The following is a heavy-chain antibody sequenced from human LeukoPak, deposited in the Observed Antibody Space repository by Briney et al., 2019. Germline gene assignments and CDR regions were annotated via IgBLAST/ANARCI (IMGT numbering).Heavy chain of an antibody. D-gene: IGHD3-3*01. CDR3: ARGYYDFWSGYYGGFDY. V-gene: IGHV3-48*01. CDR2: ISSSSSTI. Sequence: GGSLRLSCAASGFTFSSYSMNWVRQAPGKGLEWVSYISSSSSTIYYADSVKGRFTISRDNAKNSLYLQMNSLRAEDTAVYYCARGYYDFWSGYYGGFDYWGQGTLVTVSS. CDR1: GFTFSSYS. J-gene: IGHJ4*02.